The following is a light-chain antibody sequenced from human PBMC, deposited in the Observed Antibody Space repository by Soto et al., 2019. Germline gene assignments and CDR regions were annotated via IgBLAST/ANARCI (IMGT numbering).Light chain of an antibody. CDR3: AAWDNSLNAHV. J-gene: IGLJ1*01. CDR2: TDN. CDR1: SSNIGKNT. Sequence: QSVLAQPPSVSGTPGQRVTISCSGSSSNIGKNTVSWYQQLPGAAPKPLISTDNQRPSGVPDRFSGSKSGTSASLAISGLQSEDEADYYCAAWDNSLNAHVFGSGTQLTVL. V-gene: IGLV1-44*01.